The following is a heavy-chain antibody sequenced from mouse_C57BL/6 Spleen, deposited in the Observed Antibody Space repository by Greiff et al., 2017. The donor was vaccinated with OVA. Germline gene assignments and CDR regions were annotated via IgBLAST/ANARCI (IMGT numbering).Heavy chain of an antibody. CDR3: ARKGVIFDY. J-gene: IGHJ2*01. Sequence: QVHVKQPGAELVKPGASVKLSCKASGYTFTSYWMHWVKQRPGQGLEWIGMIHPNSGSTNYNEKFKSKATLTVDKSSSTAYMQLSSLTSEDSAVYYCARKGVIFDYWGQGTTLTVSS. CDR1: GYTFTSYW. V-gene: IGHV1-64*01. D-gene: IGHD1-1*01. CDR2: IHPNSGST.